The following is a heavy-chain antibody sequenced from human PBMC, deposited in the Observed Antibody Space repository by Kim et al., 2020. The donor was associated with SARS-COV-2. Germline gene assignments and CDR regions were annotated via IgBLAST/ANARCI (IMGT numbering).Heavy chain of an antibody. Sequence: KGRLTIARDNSKNTLYLQMNSLRAEDTAVYYCAKAGGTVTILSKYYFDYWGQGTLVTVSS. J-gene: IGHJ4*02. D-gene: IGHD4-17*01. V-gene: IGHV3-23*01. CDR3: AKAGGTVTILSKYYFDY.